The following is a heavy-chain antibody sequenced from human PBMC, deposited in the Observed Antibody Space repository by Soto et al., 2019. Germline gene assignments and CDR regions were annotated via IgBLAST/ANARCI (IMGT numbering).Heavy chain of an antibody. D-gene: IGHD1-26*01. V-gene: IGHV3-30*03. Sequence: QVQLVDSGGGVVQPGRSLRLSCAASGFTFSSYGMHWVHQAPGKGLEWVAVISYDGSNKYYADSVKGRFTISRDNSKNPLYLQMNSLRAEDTAVYYCARSPYSVSYLAYFDYWGQGTLVTVSS. J-gene: IGHJ4*02. CDR2: ISYDGSNK. CDR3: ARSPYSVSYLAYFDY. CDR1: GFTFSSYG.